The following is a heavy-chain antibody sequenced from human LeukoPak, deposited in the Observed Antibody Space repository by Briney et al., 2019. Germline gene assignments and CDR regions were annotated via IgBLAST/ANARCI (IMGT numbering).Heavy chain of an antibody. CDR2: ISWNSGSI. Sequence: GGSLRLSCAASGFTFDDYAMHWVRQAPGKGLEWVSGISWNSGSIGYADSVKGRFTISRDNAKNSLYLQMNSLRAEDTALYYCAKDYHYGSGSYFTDWGQGTLATVSS. CDR3: AKDYHYGSGSYFTD. J-gene: IGHJ4*02. V-gene: IGHV3-9*01. CDR1: GFTFDDYA. D-gene: IGHD3-10*01.